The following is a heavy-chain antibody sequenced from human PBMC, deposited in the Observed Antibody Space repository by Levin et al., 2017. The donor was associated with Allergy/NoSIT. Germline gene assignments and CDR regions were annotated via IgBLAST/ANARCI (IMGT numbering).Heavy chain of an antibody. Sequence: SVKVSCKASGGTFRNYAINWVRQAPGQGFEWMGGIIPMFGTANYAQKFQGRVTITADESTSTAYMELSSLRSEDTAIYYCARGQGDYVATGRPTDAFDSWGQGTMVTVSS. CDR1: GGTFRNYA. J-gene: IGHJ3*02. D-gene: IGHD3-16*01. CDR3: ARGQGDYVATGRPTDAFDS. V-gene: IGHV1-69*13. CDR2: IIPMFGTA.